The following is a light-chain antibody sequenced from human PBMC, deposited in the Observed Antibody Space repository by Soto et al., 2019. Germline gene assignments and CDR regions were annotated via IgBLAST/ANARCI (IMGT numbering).Light chain of an antibody. CDR1: NSNVGGYNY. CDR2: GVS. CDR3: CSYVDTDTWV. J-gene: IGLJ3*02. V-gene: IGLV2-11*01. Sequence: QSALTQPRSVSGSPGQSVTISCTGTNSNVGGYNYVSWYQQYPGKAPKLMISGVSERPSGVHDRFSGSKSGNTASLTISGLQAEDEADYYCCSYVDTDTWVFGGGTKLTVL.